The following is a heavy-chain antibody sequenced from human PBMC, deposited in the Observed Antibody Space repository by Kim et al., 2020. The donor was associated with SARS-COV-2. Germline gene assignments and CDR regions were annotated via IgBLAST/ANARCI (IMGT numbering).Heavy chain of an antibody. Sequence: YAQKFQDRGTITADKSTSTAYMELSSLRSEDRAVYYCARGAVAADYGMDVWGQGTTVTVSS. J-gene: IGHJ6*02. V-gene: IGHV1-69*04. D-gene: IGHD6-19*01. CDR3: ARGAVAADYGMDV.